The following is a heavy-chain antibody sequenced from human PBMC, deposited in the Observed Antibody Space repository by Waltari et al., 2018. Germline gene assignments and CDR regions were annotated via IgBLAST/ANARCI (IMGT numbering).Heavy chain of an antibody. D-gene: IGHD3-22*01. Sequence: QVQLQESGPGLVKPSQTLSLPFTVSGGSIISGCSYWIWIRPPPGKGLEWIGYIYYSGSTYYNPSLKSRVTISVDTSKNQFSLKLSSVTAADTAVYYCARGRNSSGYPMGREDAFDIWGQGTMVTVSS. CDR3: ARGRNSSGYPMGREDAFDI. CDR2: IYYSGST. CDR1: GGSIISGCSY. V-gene: IGHV4-31*03. J-gene: IGHJ3*02.